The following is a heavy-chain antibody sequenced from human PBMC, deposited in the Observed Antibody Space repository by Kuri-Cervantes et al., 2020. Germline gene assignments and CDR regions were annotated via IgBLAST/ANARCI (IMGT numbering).Heavy chain of an antibody. CDR2: ISWNSGSI. D-gene: IGHD3-22*01. V-gene: IGHV3-9*01. J-gene: IGHJ3*02. CDR3: ARVRNPLGDAFDI. Sequence: SLKISCAASGFTFDDYARHWVRQAPGKGLEWVSGISWNSGSIGYADSVEGRFTISRDNSKNTLYLQMNSLRAEDTAVYYCARVRNPLGDAFDIWGQGTMVTVSS. CDR1: GFTFDDYA.